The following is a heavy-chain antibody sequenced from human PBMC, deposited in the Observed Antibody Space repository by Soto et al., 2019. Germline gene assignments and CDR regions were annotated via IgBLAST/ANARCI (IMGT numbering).Heavy chain of an antibody. Sequence: SETLSLTCTVSGGSISSYYWSWIRQPPGKGLEWIGYIYYSGSTNYNPSLKSRVTITRDMSTSTAYMELSSLRSEDTAVYYCAADVFGGIAAAGTSRMEYYYYYYGMDVWGQGTTVTVSS. CDR1: GGSISSYY. V-gene: IGHV4-59*12. D-gene: IGHD6-13*01. CDR3: AADVFGGIAAAGTSRMEYYYYYYGMDV. J-gene: IGHJ6*02. CDR2: IYYSGST.